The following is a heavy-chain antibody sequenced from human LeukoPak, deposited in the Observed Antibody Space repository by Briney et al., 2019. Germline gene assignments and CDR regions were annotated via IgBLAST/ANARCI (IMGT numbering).Heavy chain of an antibody. J-gene: IGHJ4*02. CDR3: ARGEPSDY. CDR1: GYTFTGYY. CDR2: ISSNIGGT. Sequence: ASVKVSCKASGYTFTGYYMHWVRQAPGQGLEWMGWISSNIGGTNYAQKFQGRVTMTRDTSITTAYMELSSLRSDDTAVYYCARGEPSDYWGQGTLVTVSS. V-gene: IGHV1-2*02. D-gene: IGHD1-26*01.